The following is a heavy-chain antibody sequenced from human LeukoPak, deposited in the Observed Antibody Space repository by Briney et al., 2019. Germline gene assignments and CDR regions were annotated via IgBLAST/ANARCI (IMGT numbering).Heavy chain of an antibody. J-gene: IGHJ4*02. CDR2: ISGSGGST. CDR3: AKDLPYGDYVPYYFDY. D-gene: IGHD4-17*01. Sequence: PGGSLRLSCAASGFTFSSYAMSWVRQAPGKGLEWVSAISGSGGSTYYADSVKGRFTISRDNSKNTLYLQMNSLRAEDTAVYYCAKDLPYGDYVPYYFDYWGQGTLVTVSS. V-gene: IGHV3-23*01. CDR1: GFTFSSYA.